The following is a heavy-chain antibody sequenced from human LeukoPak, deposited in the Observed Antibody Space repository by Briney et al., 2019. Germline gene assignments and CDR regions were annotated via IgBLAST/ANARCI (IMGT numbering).Heavy chain of an antibody. V-gene: IGHV1-18*01. Sequence: ASVKVSCKASGYTFTSYGISWVRQAPGQGLEWMGWISAYNGNTNYAQKLQGRVTMTTDTSTSTAYMELRSLRSDDTAVYYCARDLRTRYSSSWYAGRNFDYWGQGTLVTVSS. CDR2: ISAYNGNT. CDR3: ARDLRTRYSSSWYAGRNFDY. CDR1: GYTFTSYG. J-gene: IGHJ4*02. D-gene: IGHD6-13*01.